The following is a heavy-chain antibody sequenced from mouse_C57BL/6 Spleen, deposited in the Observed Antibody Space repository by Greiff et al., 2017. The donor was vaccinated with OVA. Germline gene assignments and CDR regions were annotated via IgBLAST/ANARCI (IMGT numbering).Heavy chain of an antibody. CDR2: ISSGGDYI. CDR1: GFTFSSYA. J-gene: IGHJ3*01. Sequence: EVQLQQSGEGLVKPGGSLKLSCAASGFTFSSYAMSWVRQTPEKRLEWVAYISSGGDYIYYADTVKGRFTISRDNARNTLYLQMSSLKSEDTAMYYCTRVYYGSSPAWFAYWGQGTLVTVSA. V-gene: IGHV5-9-1*02. CDR3: TRVYYGSSPAWFAY. D-gene: IGHD1-1*01.